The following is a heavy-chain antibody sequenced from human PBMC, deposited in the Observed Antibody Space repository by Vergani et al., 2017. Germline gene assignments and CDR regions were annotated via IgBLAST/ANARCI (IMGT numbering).Heavy chain of an antibody. CDR2: IYWDDDK. J-gene: IGHJ5*02. V-gene: IGHV2-5*02. CDR3: ANPTYYDFWSGYYDWFDP. Sequence: QITLKESGPTLVKPTQTLTLTCTFSGFSLSTSGVGVGWIRQPPGKALEWLALIYWDDDKRYSPSLKSRLTITKDTSKNQVVLTMTNMDPVDTATYYCANPTYYDFWSGYYDWFDPWGQGTLVTVSS. D-gene: IGHD3-3*01. CDR1: GFSLSTSGVG.